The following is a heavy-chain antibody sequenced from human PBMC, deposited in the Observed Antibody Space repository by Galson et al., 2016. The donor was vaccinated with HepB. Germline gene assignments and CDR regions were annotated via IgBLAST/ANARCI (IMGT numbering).Heavy chain of an antibody. CDR3: ARLRYYDILTRSFGMDV. CDR2: IDPFDSYT. CDR1: GYRFTSYW. V-gene: IGHV5-10-1*01. D-gene: IGHD3-9*01. Sequence: QSGAEVKKPGESPRISCQGSGYRFTSYWISWVRQLPGKGLEWMGRIDPFDSYTNYSPSFEGHVTISIDKSNSTAYLHWSSLKASDTAIYYCARLRYYDILTRSFGMDVWGQGTTVTVSS. J-gene: IGHJ6*02.